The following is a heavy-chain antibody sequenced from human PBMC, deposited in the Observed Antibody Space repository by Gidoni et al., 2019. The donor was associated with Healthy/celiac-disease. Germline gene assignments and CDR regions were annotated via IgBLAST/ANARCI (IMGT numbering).Heavy chain of an antibody. D-gene: IGHD3-3*01. CDR2: ISTSGST. J-gene: IGHJ4*02. V-gene: IGHV4-61*02. Sequence: QVQLQESGPGLVKPSQTLSLTCTVSGGSISSGSYYWSWIRQPAGKGLEWIGRISTSGSTNYNPSLKSRVTISVDTSKTQFSLKLSSVTAADTAVYYCARGPYDFWSGYYTDYFDYWGQGTLVTVSS. CDR3: ARGPYDFWSGYYTDYFDY. CDR1: GGSISSGSYY.